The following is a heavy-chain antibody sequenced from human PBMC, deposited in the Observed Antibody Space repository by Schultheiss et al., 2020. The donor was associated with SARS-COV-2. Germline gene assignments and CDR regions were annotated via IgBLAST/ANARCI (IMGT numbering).Heavy chain of an antibody. CDR2: ISAYNGNT. CDR1: GYTFTSYG. Sequence: ASVKVSCKASGYTFTSYGISWVRQAPGQGLEWMGWISAYNGNTNYAQKLQGRVTMTTDTSTSTAYMELRSLRSDDTAVYYCARSNDYSNYGWFDPWGQGTLVTVSS. D-gene: IGHD4-11*01. V-gene: IGHV1-18*01. CDR3: ARSNDYSNYGWFDP. J-gene: IGHJ5*02.